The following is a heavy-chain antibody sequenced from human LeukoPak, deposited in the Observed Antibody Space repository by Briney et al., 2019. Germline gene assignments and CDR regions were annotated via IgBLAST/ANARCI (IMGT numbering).Heavy chain of an antibody. D-gene: IGHD3-3*01. CDR3: ARSGTISGVVVIPNSDFDY. J-gene: IGHJ4*02. CDR1: GGSISSSTYY. Sequence: SETLSLTCTVSGGSISSSTYYWGWIRQPPGKGLEWIGSIYYSGSTYYNPSLKSRVTISVDTSKNQFSLKLNSVTAADTAVYYCARSGTISGVVVIPNSDFDYWGQGTLVTVSS. V-gene: IGHV4-39*01. CDR2: IYYSGST.